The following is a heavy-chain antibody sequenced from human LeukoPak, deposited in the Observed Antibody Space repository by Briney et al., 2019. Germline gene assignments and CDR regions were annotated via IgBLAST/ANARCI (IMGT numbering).Heavy chain of an antibody. J-gene: IGHJ5*02. Sequence: GESLKISCKGSGYSFTSYWISWVRQMPGKGLEWMGRIDPSDSYTNYSPSFQGHVTISADKSISTAYLQWSSLKASDTAMYYCARHGLLWFGERGDWSDPWGQGTLVTVSS. V-gene: IGHV5-10-1*01. CDR3: ARHGLLWFGERGDWSDP. CDR2: IDPSDSYT. D-gene: IGHD3-10*01. CDR1: GYSFTSYW.